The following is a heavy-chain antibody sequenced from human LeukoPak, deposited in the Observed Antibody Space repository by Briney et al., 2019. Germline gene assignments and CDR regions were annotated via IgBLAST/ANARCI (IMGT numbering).Heavy chain of an antibody. D-gene: IGHD3-3*01. CDR3: TKDVGVVMFDY. CDR2: ICASCGNT. J-gene: IGHJ4*02. Sequence: GGSLRLSCAASGFTFSDYAMSWVRQAPGKGLEWVSTICASCGNTHYADSVKGRFTISRDNSKNTLYLQMSSLRAEDTAVYYCTKDVGVVMFDYWGQGTLVTVSS. CDR1: GFTFSDYA. V-gene: IGHV3-23*01.